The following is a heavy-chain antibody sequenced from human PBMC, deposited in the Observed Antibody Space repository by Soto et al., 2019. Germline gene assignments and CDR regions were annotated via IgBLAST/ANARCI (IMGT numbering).Heavy chain of an antibody. D-gene: IGHD3-22*01. Sequence: GESLKISCKGSGHSFTSYWIGWVRQMPGKGLEWMGIIYPGDSDTRYSPSFQGQVTISADKSISTAYLQWSSLKASDTAMYYCATNVPYYYDSSGYYYDDAFDIWGQGTMVTVSS. CDR1: GHSFTSYW. J-gene: IGHJ3*02. CDR3: ATNVPYYYDSSGYYYDDAFDI. V-gene: IGHV5-51*01. CDR2: IYPGDSDT.